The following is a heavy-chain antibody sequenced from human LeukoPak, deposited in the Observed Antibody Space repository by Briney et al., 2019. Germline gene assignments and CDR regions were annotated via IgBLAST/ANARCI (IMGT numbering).Heavy chain of an antibody. CDR1: GYTFTSYD. CDR3: ARATPGWKFDP. Sequence: ASVEVSCKASGYTFTSYDINWVRQAPGQGLEWMGWMNPNSGNTGYAQKFQGRVTMTRNTSISTAYMELSSLRSEDTAVYYCARATPGWKFDPWGQGTLVTVSS. J-gene: IGHJ5*02. D-gene: IGHD1-1*01. CDR2: MNPNSGNT. V-gene: IGHV1-8*01.